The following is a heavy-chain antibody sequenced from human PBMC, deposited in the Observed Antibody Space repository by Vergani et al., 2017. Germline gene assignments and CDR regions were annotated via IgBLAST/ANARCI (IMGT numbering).Heavy chain of an antibody. CDR3: AREIFPHLDY. D-gene: IGHD3-3*01. V-gene: IGHV3-30-3*01. CDR2: ISYDGSNK. J-gene: IGHJ4*02. Sequence: VQLVESGGGLVKPGGSLRLSCAASGFTFSSYAMHWVRQAPGKGLEWVAVISYDGSNKYYADSVKGRFTISRDNSKNTLYLQMNSLRAEDTAVYYCAREIFPHLDYWGQGTLVTVSS. CDR1: GFTFSSYA.